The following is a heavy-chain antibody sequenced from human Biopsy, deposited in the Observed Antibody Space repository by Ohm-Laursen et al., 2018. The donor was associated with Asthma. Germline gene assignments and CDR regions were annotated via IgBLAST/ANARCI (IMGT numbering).Heavy chain of an antibody. D-gene: IGHD6-19*01. CDR1: GGTFSNFA. CDR2: IMTVFGTT. J-gene: IGHJ6*02. CDR3: ARCQVGYSSGWSLLLKKIYYSGMDV. V-gene: IGHV1-69*13. Sequence: SVKVSCKAPGGTFSNFAISWVRQAPGQGLEWLGGIMTVFGTTNYAQKYQGRVTITADESTSTAYMEVTSLRSEDTAIYYCARCQVGYSSGWSLLLKKIYYSGMDVWGQGTAVTVSS.